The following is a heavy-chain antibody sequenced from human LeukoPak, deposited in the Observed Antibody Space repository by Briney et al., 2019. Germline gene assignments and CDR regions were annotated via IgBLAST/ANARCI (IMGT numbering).Heavy chain of an antibody. Sequence: PGGSLRLSCAASGFTFSTAWMNWVRQAPGKGLEWVSAISGSGGSTYYADSVKGRFTISRDNSKNTLYLQMNSLRAEDTAVYYCAKDRDAGGYWGQGTLVTVSS. V-gene: IGHV3-23*01. D-gene: IGHD3-16*01. CDR2: ISGSGGST. J-gene: IGHJ4*02. CDR1: GFTFSTAW. CDR3: AKDRDAGGY.